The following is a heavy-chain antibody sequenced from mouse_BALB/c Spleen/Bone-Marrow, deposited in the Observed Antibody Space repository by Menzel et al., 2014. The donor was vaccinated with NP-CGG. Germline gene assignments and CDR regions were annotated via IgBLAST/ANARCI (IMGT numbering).Heavy chain of an antibody. D-gene: IGHD2-10*02. Sequence: QVQLQQPGAELVRPGASVKVSCKASGYTFXSYWINWVKQRPGQGLEWIGNIYPSDSYTNYNPNFKDKATLTVDKSSSTAYMQLSSPTSEDSAVYYCTRQYGNYYAMDYWGQGTSVTVSP. V-gene: IGHV1-69*02. CDR3: TRQYGNYYAMDY. CDR2: IYPSDSYT. J-gene: IGHJ4*01. CDR1: GYTFXSYW.